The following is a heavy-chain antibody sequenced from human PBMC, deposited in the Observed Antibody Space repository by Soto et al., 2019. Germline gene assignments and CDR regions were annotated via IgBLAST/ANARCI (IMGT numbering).Heavy chain of an antibody. D-gene: IGHD1-26*01. CDR1: GYTFTSYD. CDR3: ASFKSGYYFYYGMDV. Sequence: GASVKVSCKASGYTFTSYDINWVRQATGQGLEWMGWMNPNSGNTGYAQKFQGRVTMTRNTSMSTAYMELSSLRSEDTAVYYCASFKSGYYFYYGMDVWGQGTTVTVSS. J-gene: IGHJ6*02. CDR2: MNPNSGNT. V-gene: IGHV1-8*01.